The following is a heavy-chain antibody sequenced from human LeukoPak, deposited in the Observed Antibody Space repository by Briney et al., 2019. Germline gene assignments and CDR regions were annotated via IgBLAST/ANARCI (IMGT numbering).Heavy chain of an antibody. CDR3: ARESAARGRYSVAVPFHL. CDR1: GSTFSIYS. CDR2: MSKDAKYI. Sequence: PAGSLTLSCAASGSTFSIYSMNWIRQAPGKGLEWVCYMSKDAKYIFYADSVKGRFPIARGHANDSLYLEMNSLRAEDTAVYYCARESAARGRYSVAVPFHLLGQGSLVTVSS. V-gene: IGHV3-21*01. J-gene: IGHJ5*02. D-gene: IGHD6-19*01.